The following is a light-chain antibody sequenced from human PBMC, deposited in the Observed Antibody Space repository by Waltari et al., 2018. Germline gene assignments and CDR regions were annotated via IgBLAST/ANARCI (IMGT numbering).Light chain of an antibody. CDR2: GAS. CDR1: QSVTNN. CDR3: QQYYDWPPWT. V-gene: IGKV3-15*01. Sequence: ELELTQSPATLSVSPGERATLSCRASQSVTNNLAWYQQKPGQAPRLIIYGASARATGIPARFSGRGSGTEFTLTISSLQSEDFAVYYCQQYYDWPPWTFGQGTKVEVK. J-gene: IGKJ1*01.